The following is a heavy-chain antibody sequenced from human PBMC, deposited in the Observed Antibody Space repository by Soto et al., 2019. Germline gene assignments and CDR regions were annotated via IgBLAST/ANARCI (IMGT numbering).Heavy chain of an antibody. Sequence: SLRLSCTSSGLTISSYGMHWVRQAPGKGLEWVAVISYDGSNKYYADSVKGRFTISRDNSKNTLYLQMNSLRAEDTAVYYCAKDRITIFGVVTDDAFDIWGQGTMVTVSS. CDR1: GLTISSYG. CDR3: AKDRITIFGVVTDDAFDI. CDR2: ISYDGSNK. D-gene: IGHD3-3*01. J-gene: IGHJ3*02. V-gene: IGHV3-30*18.